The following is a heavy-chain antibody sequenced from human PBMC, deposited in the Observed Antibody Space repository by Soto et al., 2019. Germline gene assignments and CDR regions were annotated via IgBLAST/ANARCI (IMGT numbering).Heavy chain of an antibody. CDR1: GDTFTSYY. Sequence: ASVKVSCKAPGDTFTSYYLNWVRQAPGQGLEWMGVINPHGGSTKYAQKFQGRITMTRDTSRSTVYMELSSLRSDDTAIYYCARSSGGNFGIIIEGSNWFDPCGQGTLLTVSS. CDR3: ARSSGGNFGIIIEGSNWFDP. J-gene: IGHJ5*02. CDR2: INPHGGST. D-gene: IGHD3-3*01. V-gene: IGHV1-46*01.